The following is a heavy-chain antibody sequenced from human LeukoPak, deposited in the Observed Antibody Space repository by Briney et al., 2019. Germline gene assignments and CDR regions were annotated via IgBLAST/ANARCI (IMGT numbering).Heavy chain of an antibody. Sequence: SVKVSCKASGGTFSNYAISWVRQAPGQGLEWMGGIIPILGTSNYAQKFKDRLTITADESTSTAYLELSSLTSADTAVYYCAREVSGTYCDYWGQGSLVTVSS. CDR1: GGTFSNYA. CDR3: AREVSGTYCDY. V-gene: IGHV1-69*01. D-gene: IGHD1-26*01. J-gene: IGHJ4*02. CDR2: IIPILGTS.